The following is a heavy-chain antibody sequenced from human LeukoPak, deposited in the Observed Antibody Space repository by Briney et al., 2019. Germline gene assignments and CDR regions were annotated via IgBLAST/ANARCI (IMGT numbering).Heavy chain of an antibody. D-gene: IGHD5-18*01. J-gene: IGHJ6*02. CDR1: GFTFSSYA. V-gene: IGHV3-30-3*01. CDR2: ISYDGSSK. Sequence: GGSLRLSCAASGFTFSSYAMHWVRQAPGKGLEWVAVISYDGSSKYYADSVKGRFTISRDNSKNTLYLQMNSLRAEDTAVYYCARDIQLWSMVYYYGMDVWGQGTTATVSS. CDR3: ARDIQLWSMVYYYGMDV.